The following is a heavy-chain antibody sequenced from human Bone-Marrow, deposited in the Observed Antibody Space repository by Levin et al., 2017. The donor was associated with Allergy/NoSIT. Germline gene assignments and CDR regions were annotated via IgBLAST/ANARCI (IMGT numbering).Heavy chain of an antibody. J-gene: IGHJ3*02. D-gene: IGHD1-26*01. CDR3: ARGLYGLVGATTGRDAFDI. V-gene: IGHV3-11*01. CDR2: ISSSGSTI. CDR1: GFTFSDYY. Sequence: KLGESLKISCAASGFTFSDYYMSWIRQAPGKGLEWVSYISSSGSTIYYADSVKGRFTISRDNAKNSLYLQMNSLRAEDTAVYYCARGLYGLVGATTGRDAFDIWGQGTMVTVSS.